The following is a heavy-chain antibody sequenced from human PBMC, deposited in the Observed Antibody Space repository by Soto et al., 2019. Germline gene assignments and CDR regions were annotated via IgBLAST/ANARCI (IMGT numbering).Heavy chain of an antibody. Sequence: EVQLLESGGGLVQPGGSLRLSCAASGFTFSSYAMSWVRQAPGKGLEWVSAISGSGGSTYYADSVKGRFTISRDNSKNTLYLQMNSLRAEDTAVYYCAKDWDIAAAGTGEGMHDAFDIWGQGTMVTVSS. J-gene: IGHJ3*02. CDR3: AKDWDIAAAGTGEGMHDAFDI. D-gene: IGHD6-13*01. CDR2: ISGSGGST. CDR1: GFTFSSYA. V-gene: IGHV3-23*01.